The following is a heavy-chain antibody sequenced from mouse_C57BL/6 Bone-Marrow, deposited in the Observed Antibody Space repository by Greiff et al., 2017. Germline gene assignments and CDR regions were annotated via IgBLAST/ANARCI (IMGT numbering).Heavy chain of an antibody. Sequence: EVKLVESGGGLVKPGGSLKLSCAASGFTFSSYAMSWVRQTPEKRLEWVATISDGGSYTYYPDNVKGRFTISRDNAKNNLYLQMSHLKSEDTAMXYGARVPLRREERYFDYWGQGTTLTVSS. D-gene: IGHD2-12*01. V-gene: IGHV5-4*03. CDR2: ISDGGSYT. J-gene: IGHJ2*01. CDR1: GFTFSSYA. CDR3: ARVPLRREERYFDY.